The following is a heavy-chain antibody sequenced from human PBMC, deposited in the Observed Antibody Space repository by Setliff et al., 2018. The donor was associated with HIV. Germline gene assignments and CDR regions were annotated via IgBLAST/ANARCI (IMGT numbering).Heavy chain of an antibody. CDR3: ARAGNDYYDSNGYYYVVDWFDS. CDR2: SYGSGST. J-gene: IGHJ5*01. CDR1: SGSIKSYY. V-gene: IGHV4-59*01. D-gene: IGHD3-22*01. Sequence: SETLSLTCPVSSGSIKSYYWSWIRQPPGKGLEWVGYSYGSGSTNYNPSLKSRLTISIDMSKNQFSLKLNSVTAADTAVYYCARAGNDYYDSNGYYYVVDWFDSWGQGTLVTVSS.